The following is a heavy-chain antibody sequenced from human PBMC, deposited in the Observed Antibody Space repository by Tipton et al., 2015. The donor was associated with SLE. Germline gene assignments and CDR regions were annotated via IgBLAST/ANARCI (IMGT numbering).Heavy chain of an antibody. Sequence: TLSLTCTVSGVSISSSRYYSSWSWIRQSAGKGLEWIGRISSTGSTNYNPSLKSRVTMSVDTSENQFSLRVTSVTAADTAMYYCARGRAQYYDTSGYWTTRDTPPNHWGQGTLVTVSS. V-gene: IGHV4-61*02. CDR3: ARGRAQYYDTSGYWTTRDTPPNH. CDR1: GVSISSSRYYSS. J-gene: IGHJ5*02. D-gene: IGHD3-22*01. CDR2: ISSTGST.